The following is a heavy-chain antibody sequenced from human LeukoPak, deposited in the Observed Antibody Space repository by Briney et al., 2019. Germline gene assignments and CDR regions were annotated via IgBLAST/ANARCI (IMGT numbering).Heavy chain of an antibody. CDR3: ATEGTDGRGSFGWFDS. D-gene: IGHD3-10*01. CDR2: IKEDGSVK. J-gene: IGHJ5*01. CDR1: GFTFSDYW. Sequence: GGSLRLSCVASGFTFSDYWMTWVRQAPGKGLEWVANIKEDGSVKYYVDSVKGRFTISRDNAKNSLYLQLNSLRVEDTAVYYCATEGTDGRGSFGWFDSWGQGTLATVSS. V-gene: IGHV3-7*01.